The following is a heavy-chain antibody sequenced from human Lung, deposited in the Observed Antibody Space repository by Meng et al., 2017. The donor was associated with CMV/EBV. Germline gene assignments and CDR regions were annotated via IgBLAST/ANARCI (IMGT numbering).Heavy chain of an antibody. CDR2: ISAYNGNT. J-gene: IGHJ4*02. CDR3: ARDVPASGALMLDY. V-gene: IGHV1-18*01. CDR1: GYTFCHYG. Sequence: SGYTFCHYGVSWVRQAPGQGLEWVGWISAYNGNTQYAQKLRGRVTMTTDTATNTAYMEVRSLRSDDTAVYYCARDVPASGALMLDYWGQGSLVTVSS. D-gene: IGHD6-13*01.